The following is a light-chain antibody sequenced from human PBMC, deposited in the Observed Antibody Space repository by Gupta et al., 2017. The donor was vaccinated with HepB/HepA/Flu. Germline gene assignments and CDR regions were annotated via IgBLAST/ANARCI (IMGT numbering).Light chain of an antibody. CDR3: QQYYSAPWT. J-gene: IGKJ1*01. CDR2: WAS. CDR1: QSVLYSSNNKNY. V-gene: IGKV4-1*01. Sequence: IVITHPPGSLALALGETSTLNGKSSQSVLYSSNNKNYLAWYQQKPGQPPTLLIYWASTRESGVPDRFSGSGSGTDFTLTISSLQAEDVAVYYCQQYYSAPWTFGQGTKVEIK.